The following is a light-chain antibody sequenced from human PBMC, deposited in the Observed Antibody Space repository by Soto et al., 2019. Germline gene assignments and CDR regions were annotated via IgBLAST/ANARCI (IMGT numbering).Light chain of an antibody. V-gene: IGKV1-39*01. CDR2: AAS. J-gene: IGKJ1*01. Sequence: DIQMTQSPSSLSASVGDRVTITCRASQSIVTYLNWYLQKPGKAPKLLIYAASNLQSGVPSRFSGSGSGTDFTLTISSLFPDDFATYYCQQYNRYWTFGQGTKVDIK. CDR3: QQYNRYWT. CDR1: QSIVTY.